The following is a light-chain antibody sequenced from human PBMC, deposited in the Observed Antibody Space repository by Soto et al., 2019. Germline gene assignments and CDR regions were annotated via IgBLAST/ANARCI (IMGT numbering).Light chain of an antibody. CDR3: QQYNNWPLT. Sequence: EIVMTQSPATPSVSPGERATLSCRSSQSVSSNLACYQQKPDQAPRLLIYGASTRATGIPARFSGSGSGTEFTLTISSLQSEDFAVYYCQQYNNWPLTFGGGTKVDIK. J-gene: IGKJ4*01. CDR1: QSVSSN. V-gene: IGKV3-15*01. CDR2: GAS.